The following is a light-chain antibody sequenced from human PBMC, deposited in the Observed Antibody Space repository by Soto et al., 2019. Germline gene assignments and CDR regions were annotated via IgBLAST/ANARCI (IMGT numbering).Light chain of an antibody. CDR2: EVS. Sequence: QSALTQPASLSGSPGQSITISCTGTSSDVGSYNLVSWYQQHPGKAPKLMIYEVSKRPSGVSNRFSGSKSGNTASLTISGLQAEDEADYYCCSYAGTPRVFGTGTKVTVL. CDR1: SSDVGSYNL. J-gene: IGLJ1*01. CDR3: CSYAGTPRV. V-gene: IGLV2-23*02.